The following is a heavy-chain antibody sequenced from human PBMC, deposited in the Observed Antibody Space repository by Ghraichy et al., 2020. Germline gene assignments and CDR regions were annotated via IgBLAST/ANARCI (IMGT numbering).Heavy chain of an antibody. D-gene: IGHD1-26*01. Sequence: GGSLRLSCTASGFTFGDYAMSWFRQAPGKGLEWVGFIRSKAYGGTTEYAASVKGRFTISRDDSKSIAYLQMNSLKTEDTAVYYCTREREEWDLLTADLWGRGTLVTVSS. CDR2: IRSKAYGGTT. CDR3: TREREEWDLLTADL. J-gene: IGHJ2*01. V-gene: IGHV3-49*03. CDR1: GFTFGDYA.